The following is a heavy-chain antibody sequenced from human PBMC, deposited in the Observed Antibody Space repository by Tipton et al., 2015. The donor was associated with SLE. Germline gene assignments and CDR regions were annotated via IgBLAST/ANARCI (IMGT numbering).Heavy chain of an antibody. Sequence: TLSLTCTVSGGSISTYYWSWIRQAPGKRLEWIGYISHGGGSNYNPSLKSRVTISIDTAKNQFSLKLTSVTAADTAVYYCARGLVTWRGAIVGVDVWGQGTTVNVSS. CDR3: ARGLVTWRGAIVGVDV. CDR1: GGSISTYY. J-gene: IGHJ6*02. D-gene: IGHD2-21*02. CDR2: ISHGGGS. V-gene: IGHV4-59*08.